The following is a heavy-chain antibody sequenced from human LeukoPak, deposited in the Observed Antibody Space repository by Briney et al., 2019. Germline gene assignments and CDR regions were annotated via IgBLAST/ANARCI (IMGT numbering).Heavy chain of an antibody. J-gene: IGHJ6*03. CDR2: IIPILGIA. CDR1: GGTFSSYT. CDR3: ARDEVVPAAIDYYYYYMDV. V-gene: IGHV1-69*04. D-gene: IGHD2-2*01. Sequence: ASVKVSCKASGGTFSSYTISWVRQAPGQGLEWMGRIIPILGIANYAQKFQGRVTITADKSTSTAYMELSSLRSEDTAVYYCARDEVVPAAIDYYYYYMDVWGKGTTVTVSS.